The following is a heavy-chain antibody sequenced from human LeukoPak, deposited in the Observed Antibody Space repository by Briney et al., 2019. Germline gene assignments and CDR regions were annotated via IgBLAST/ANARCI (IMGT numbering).Heavy chain of an antibody. CDR2: VKSDGTAT. V-gene: IGHV3-74*01. D-gene: IGHD1-26*01. Sequence: GGSLRLSCAASGFTFSSHLMHWVRQAQGTGLVWVSSVKSDGTATNYADSVKGRFTISRDNAKNTLYLQMNSLRAEDTAVYYCARDSGTDAFDIWGQGTMVTVSS. CDR3: ARDSGTDAFDI. CDR1: GFTFSSHL. J-gene: IGHJ3*02.